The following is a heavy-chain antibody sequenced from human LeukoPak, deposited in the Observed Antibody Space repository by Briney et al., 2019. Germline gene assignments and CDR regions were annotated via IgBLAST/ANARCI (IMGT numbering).Heavy chain of an antibody. CDR3: ARDSGYSYGYGY. CDR1: GGSISSGGYY. D-gene: IGHD5-18*01. CDR2: IYYSGST. Sequence: SETLSLTCAVSGGSISSGGYYWSWIRQPPGKGLEWIGYIYYSGSTNYNPSLKSRVTISVDTSKNQFSLKLSSVTAADTAVYYCARDSGYSYGYGYWGQGTLVTVSS. J-gene: IGHJ4*02. V-gene: IGHV4-61*08.